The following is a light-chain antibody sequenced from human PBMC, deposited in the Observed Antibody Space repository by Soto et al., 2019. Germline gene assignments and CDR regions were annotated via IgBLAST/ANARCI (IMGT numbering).Light chain of an antibody. J-gene: IGLJ2*01. CDR1: SSNIGTYT. CDR3: AAWDDSLNGPT. V-gene: IGLV1-44*01. CDR2: GSN. Sequence: QPVLTQPPSTSGTPGQRVTISCSGGSSNIGTYTVSWYQQFPETAPKLLIYGSNQRPSGVPDRFSGAKSGTSASLSIGGLQYEDEADYYCAAWDDSLNGPTFGGGTKLTVL.